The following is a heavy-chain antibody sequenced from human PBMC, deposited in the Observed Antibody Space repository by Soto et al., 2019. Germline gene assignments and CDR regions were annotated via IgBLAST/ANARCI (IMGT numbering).Heavy chain of an antibody. CDR3: ARQYSSSLLDY. D-gene: IGHD6-6*01. CDR2: IYYSGRT. V-gene: IGHV4-39*01. Sequence: QLQLQESGPGLVKPSETLSLTCTVSGGSISSSSYYWGWIRQPPGKGLEWIGSIYYSGRTYYNPSLKGRVTISVDTSKNQFSLKLSSVTAADTAVYYCARQYSSSLLDYWGQGTLVTVSS. J-gene: IGHJ4*02. CDR1: GGSISSSSYY.